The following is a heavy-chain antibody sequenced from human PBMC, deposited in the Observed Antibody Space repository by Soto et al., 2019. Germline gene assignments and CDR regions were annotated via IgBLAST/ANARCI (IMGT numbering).Heavy chain of an antibody. CDR2: INSDGSST. CDR3: ASTVVTGY. J-gene: IGHJ4*02. Sequence: EVQLVESGGGLVQPGGSLRLSCAVSGFTFSSDWMHWVRQAPGKGLVWVSRINSDGSSTSYADSVKGRFTISRDNAKNTLYLQMNSLRAEDRAEYSCASTVVTGYWGQGTLVTVSS. CDR1: GFTFSSDW. V-gene: IGHV3-74*01. D-gene: IGHD2-15*01.